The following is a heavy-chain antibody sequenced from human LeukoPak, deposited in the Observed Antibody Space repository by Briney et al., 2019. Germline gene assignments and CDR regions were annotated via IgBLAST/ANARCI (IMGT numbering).Heavy chain of an antibody. CDR2: ISYDGSNK. CDR3: AKEGDYGFWSGYSGVGTYYFDY. D-gene: IGHD3-3*01. V-gene: IGHV3-30-3*01. J-gene: IGHJ4*02. CDR1: GFTFSSYA. Sequence: GSLRPPFAASGFTFSSYAMHWVRQAPGKGLGWVAVISYDGSNKYYADSVKGRFTISRENSKNTLYLQMNRLRAEDTAVYYYAKEGDYGFWSGYSGVGTYYFDYWGQGTLVTVST.